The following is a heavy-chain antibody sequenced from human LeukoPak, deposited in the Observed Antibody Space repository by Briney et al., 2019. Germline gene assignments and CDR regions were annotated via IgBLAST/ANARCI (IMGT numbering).Heavy chain of an antibody. CDR2: TYYRSKWYH. CDR1: GDXVSSNSAA. J-gene: IGHJ4*02. CDR3: ARDLSLACDY. V-gene: IGHV6-1*01. D-gene: IGHD2/OR15-2a*01. Sequence: SQTPSLTCAISGDXVSSNSAAWNWIRQSPSRGLEWLGRTYYRSKWYHDYPVSVEGRITINPDTSKNQFSLQLNSVTPEDTAVYYCARDLSLACDYWGQGTLVIVSS.